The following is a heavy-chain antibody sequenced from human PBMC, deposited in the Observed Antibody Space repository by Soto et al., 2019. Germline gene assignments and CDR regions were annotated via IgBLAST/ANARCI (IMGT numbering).Heavy chain of an antibody. Sequence: QVQLVESGGGVVQPGRSLRLSCAASGFSFSIYAIHWVRQAPGKGQEWVVVTSYDGSNKYYADSVEGRFTISRDNSKNTLNLQMNRLRPEDTAVYFCAREMVAPSDNYYGLDVWGQGTTVTVSS. CDR3: AREMVAPSDNYYGLDV. J-gene: IGHJ6*02. CDR1: GFSFSIYA. D-gene: IGHD2-15*01. V-gene: IGHV3-30-3*01. CDR2: TSYDGSNK.